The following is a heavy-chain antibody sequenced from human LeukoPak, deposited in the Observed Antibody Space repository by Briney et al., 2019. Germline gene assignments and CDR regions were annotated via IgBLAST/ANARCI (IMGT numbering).Heavy chain of an antibody. J-gene: IGHJ4*02. CDR3: AKGMGSGWYPGDY. V-gene: IGHV3-30*18. Sequence: PGRSLRLSCAASGFTFSNYGMHWVRQAAGKGLEWVAVISYDGSNKYYADSVKGRFTISRDNSKNTLYLQMNSIRVESTDACYCAKGMGSGWYPGDYWGQGTLVTVSS. CDR1: GFTFSNYG. CDR2: ISYDGSNK. D-gene: IGHD6-19*01.